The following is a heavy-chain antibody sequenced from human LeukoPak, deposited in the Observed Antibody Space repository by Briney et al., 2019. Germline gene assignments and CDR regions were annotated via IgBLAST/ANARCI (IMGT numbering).Heavy chain of an antibody. CDR1: GYSFTSYW. CDR3: ASLYCSGGSCPDAFDI. D-gene: IGHD2-15*01. V-gene: IGHV5-51*01. J-gene: IGHJ3*02. Sequence: PGESLKISCKGSGYSFTSYWIGWVRQMPGKGLEWMGIIYPGDSDTRYSPSFQGQVTISADKSISTAYLQWSSLKASDTAMYYCASLYCSGGSCPDAFDIWGQGTMVTVSS. CDR2: IYPGDSDT.